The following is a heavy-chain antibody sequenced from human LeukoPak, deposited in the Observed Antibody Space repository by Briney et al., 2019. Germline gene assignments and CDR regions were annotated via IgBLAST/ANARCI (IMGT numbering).Heavy chain of an antibody. CDR2: IYSSGST. Sequence: SETLSLTCTVSGGSTSSYYWNWIRQPPGKGLEWIGYIYSSGSTVYNPSLRSQVTISVDTSKSHFSLNLTSVTAADTAVYYWARRPYPYYLDHWGQGALVTVSS. D-gene: IGHD3-16*01. CDR1: GGSTSSYY. V-gene: IGHV4-59*08. J-gene: IGHJ4*02. CDR3: ARRPYPYYLDH.